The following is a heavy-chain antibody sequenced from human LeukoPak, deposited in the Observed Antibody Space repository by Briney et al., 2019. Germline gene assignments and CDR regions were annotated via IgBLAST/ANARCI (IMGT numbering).Heavy chain of an antibody. CDR1: GFTFDDYA. J-gene: IGHJ4*02. D-gene: IGHD3-22*01. V-gene: IGHV3-9*01. Sequence: PGGSLRLSCAASGFTFDDYAMHWVRQAPGKGLEWVSGISSNSGSIGYADSVKGRFTISRDNAKNSLYLQMNSLRAEDTALYYCAKDRAVYYYDSSGYFGYFDYWGQGTLVTVSS. CDR2: ISSNSGSI. CDR3: AKDRAVYYYDSSGYFGYFDY.